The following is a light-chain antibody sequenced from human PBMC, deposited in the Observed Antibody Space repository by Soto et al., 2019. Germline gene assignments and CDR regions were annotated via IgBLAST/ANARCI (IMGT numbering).Light chain of an antibody. CDR3: QSYDSSLRGSV. Sequence: QSVLTQPPSVSGAPGQRVTISCTGSSSSMGTGYDVHWYQQHPGMAPKLLIYGNNHRPSGVPDRLSGSKSGTSASLAITGLQAEDEADYYCQSYDSSLRGSVFGGGTQLTVL. J-gene: IGLJ2*01. V-gene: IGLV1-40*01. CDR2: GNN. CDR1: SSSMGTGYD.